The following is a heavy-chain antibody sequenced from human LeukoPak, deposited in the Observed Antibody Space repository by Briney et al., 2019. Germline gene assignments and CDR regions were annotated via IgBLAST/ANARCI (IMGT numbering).Heavy chain of an antibody. Sequence: ASVKVSCKASGYTLTGYYMHWVRQAPGQGLEWMGWINPYSGGTNYAQKFQGRVTMTRDTSISTAYMELSRLRSDDTAMYYCARDEDPYAFGIWGQGTMVTVS. D-gene: IGHD2-15*01. CDR1: GYTLTGYY. CDR2: INPYSGGT. V-gene: IGHV1-2*02. J-gene: IGHJ3*02. CDR3: ARDEDPYAFGI.